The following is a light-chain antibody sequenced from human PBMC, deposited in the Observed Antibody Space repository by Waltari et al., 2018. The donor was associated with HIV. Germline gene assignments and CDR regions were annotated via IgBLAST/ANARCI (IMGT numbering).Light chain of an antibody. J-gene: IGLJ2*01. CDR2: DDD. V-gene: IGLV3-21*04. CDR3: QVWDFRSDEVI. Sequence: SYMLTQSPSVSVAPGKTAAITCGGTDIGSKRVHWYQHKSGQAPVLINYDDDDRPSGIPGRFSGSNSANTATLTITRVEAGDEADYFCQVWDFRSDEVIFGGGTKMTVL. CDR1: DIGSKR.